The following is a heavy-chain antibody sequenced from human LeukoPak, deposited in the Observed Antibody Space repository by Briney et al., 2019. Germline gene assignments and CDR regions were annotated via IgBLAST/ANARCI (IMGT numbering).Heavy chain of an antibody. V-gene: IGHV1-2*02. CDR1: GYTFTGYY. CDR3: ARAGYCSGGSCYALDY. J-gene: IGHJ4*02. D-gene: IGHD2-15*01. Sequence: ASVKVSCKASGYTFTGYYMHWVRQAPGQGLEWMGWIDPNSGGTNYAQKFQGRVTLTRDTSISTAYMELSRLRSDDTAVYYCARAGYCSGGSCYALDYWGQGTLVTVSS. CDR2: IDPNSGGT.